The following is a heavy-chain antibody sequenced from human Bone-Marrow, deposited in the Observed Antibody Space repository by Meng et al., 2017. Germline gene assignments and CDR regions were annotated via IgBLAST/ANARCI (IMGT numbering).Heavy chain of an antibody. CDR1: GGSFSGYY. Sequence: QVQIQPGGARLVKPSETLSLTCAVYGGSFSGYYWSWIRQHPGKGLEWIGYIYYSGSTYYNPSLKSLVTISVDTSKNQFSLKLSSVTAADTAVYYCAREASPEYYFDYWGQGTLVTVSS. V-gene: IGHV4-31*01. CDR2: IYYSGST. D-gene: IGHD1-14*01. CDR3: AREASPEYYFDY. J-gene: IGHJ4*02.